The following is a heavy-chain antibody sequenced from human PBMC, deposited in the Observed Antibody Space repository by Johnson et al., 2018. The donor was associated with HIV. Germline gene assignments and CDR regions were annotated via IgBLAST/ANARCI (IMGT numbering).Heavy chain of an antibody. CDR3: ARDPELDYVYNRAFDI. CDR2: IKQDGSER. V-gene: IGHV3-7*01. D-gene: IGHD3-16*01. J-gene: IGHJ3*02. Sequence: EMQLVESGGGLVQPGGSLRLSCAASGFTFNKYWMSWVRQAPGKGLEWVANIKQDGSERYYVDSVKGRFTISRDNAKNSLSLKMDSLRAEDTAVDYCARDPELDYVYNRAFDIWGQGTMVTVSS. CDR1: GFTFNKYW.